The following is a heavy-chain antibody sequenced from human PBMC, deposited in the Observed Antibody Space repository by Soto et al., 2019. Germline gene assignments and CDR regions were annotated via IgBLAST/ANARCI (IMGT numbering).Heavy chain of an antibody. CDR2: ISAYNGDT. D-gene: IGHD6-6*01. CDR3: ARGRQLVGYFYYYMDV. V-gene: IGHV1-18*01. J-gene: IGHJ6*03. Sequence: QVQLWQSVAEVKKPGASVKVSCKASGYTFTNYGITWVRQAPGQGLEWMGWISAYNGDTHYTQRLQGRVTMTTDTTTSTAYMVLRGLRSEDTAVYYCARGRQLVGYFYYYMDVWGKGTTVTVSS. CDR1: GYTFTNYG.